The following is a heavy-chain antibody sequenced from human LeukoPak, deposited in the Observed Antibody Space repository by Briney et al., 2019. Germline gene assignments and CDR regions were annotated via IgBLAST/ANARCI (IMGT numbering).Heavy chain of an antibody. V-gene: IGHV4-39*01. CDR3: ARHSEEGGAFDI. CDR1: GGSISSSSHY. Sequence: SETLSLTCTVSGGSISSSSHYWGWIRQPPGKGLEWIGSIYYSGSTYYNPSLKSRVTISVDTSKNQFSLKLSSVTAADTAVYYCARHSEEGGAFDIWGQGTMVTVSS. CDR2: IYYSGST. J-gene: IGHJ3*02.